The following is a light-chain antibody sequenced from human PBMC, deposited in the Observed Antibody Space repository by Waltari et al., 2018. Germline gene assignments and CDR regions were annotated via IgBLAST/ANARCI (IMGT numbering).Light chain of an antibody. CDR2: GAS. CDR3: QQYNNWPRP. J-gene: IGKJ3*01. CDR1: QSVSSN. V-gene: IGKV3-15*01. Sequence: EIVMTQSPATLSVSPGETATLSCRASQSVSSNLAWYQQKPGQAPRLLMYGASTRATGIPARFSGSGSGTEFTLTISSLQSEDFAVYYCQQYNNWPRPFGPGTKVDIK.